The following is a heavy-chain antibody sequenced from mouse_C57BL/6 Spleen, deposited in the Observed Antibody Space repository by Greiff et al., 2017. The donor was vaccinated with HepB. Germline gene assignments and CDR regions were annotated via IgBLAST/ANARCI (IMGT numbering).Heavy chain of an antibody. CDR3: ASATLYYDYDGYFDV. CDR2: ISSSGST. CDR1: GYSITNGNHW. Sequence: EVQLQESGPALVKPSQTVSLTCTVTGYSITNGNHWWNWIRQVSGSKLEWIGYISSSGSTDSNPSLKSRISITRDTSKNQLFLQLNSVTTEDIATYYGASATLYYDYDGYFDVWGTGTTVTVSS. V-gene: IGHV3-4*01. D-gene: IGHD2-4*01. J-gene: IGHJ1*03.